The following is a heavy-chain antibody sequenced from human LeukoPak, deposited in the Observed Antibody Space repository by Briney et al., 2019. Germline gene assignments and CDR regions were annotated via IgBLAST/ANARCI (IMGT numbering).Heavy chain of an antibody. V-gene: IGHV4-38-2*02. D-gene: IGHD5-18*01. J-gene: IGHJ4*02. CDR2: INHSGST. CDR3: ARGGTDTAMLGVVDY. Sequence: SETLSLTCTVSGYSISSGYYWGWIRQPPGKGLEWIGEINHSGSTNYNPSLKSRVTISVDTSKNQFSLKLSSVTAADTAVYYCARGGTDTAMLGVVDYWGQGTLVTVSS. CDR1: GYSISSGYY.